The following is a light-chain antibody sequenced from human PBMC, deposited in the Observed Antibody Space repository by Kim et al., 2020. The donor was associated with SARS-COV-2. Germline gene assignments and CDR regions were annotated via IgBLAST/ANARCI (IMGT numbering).Light chain of an antibody. J-gene: IGKJ5*01. V-gene: IGKV1-17*01. CDR1: QDMRND. Sequence: GSVGDRVTITCRASQDMRNDLGWYQQNPGRAPKRLIYGASSLQSGVPSRFSGSGSGTEFTLTISSVQPEDFATYFCLQHSTYPITFGQGTRLEIK. CDR2: GAS. CDR3: LQHSTYPIT.